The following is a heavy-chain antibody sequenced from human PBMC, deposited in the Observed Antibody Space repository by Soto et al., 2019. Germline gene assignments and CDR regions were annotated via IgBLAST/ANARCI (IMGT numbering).Heavy chain of an antibody. CDR3: AKDPKRDPLPGTGDY. D-gene: IGHD6-13*01. J-gene: IGHJ4*02. Sequence: EVQLLESGGDLVQPGGSLRLSCVGSGFTFSSYAMSWVRQAPGKGLEWVSTISGSGTTTYYAASVKGRFTISRDNSENTVYLQMSTLRVEDAAIYYCAKDPKRDPLPGTGDYWGQGTLVTVSS. V-gene: IGHV3-23*01. CDR2: ISGSGTTT. CDR1: GFTFSSYA.